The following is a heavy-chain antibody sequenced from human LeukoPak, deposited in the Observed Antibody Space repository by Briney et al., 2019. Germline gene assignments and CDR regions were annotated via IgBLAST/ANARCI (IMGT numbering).Heavy chain of an antibody. CDR2: MNPNSGNT. J-gene: IGHJ4*02. CDR3: ARRGAVAGTNGY. Sequence: ASVKVSCKASGYTFTSYDINWVRQATGQGLEWMGWMNPNSGNTGYAQKFQGRVTMTSNTSISTAYMELSSLRSEDTAVYYCARRGAVAGTNGYWGQGTLVTVSS. V-gene: IGHV1-8*01. CDR1: GYTFTSYD. D-gene: IGHD6-19*01.